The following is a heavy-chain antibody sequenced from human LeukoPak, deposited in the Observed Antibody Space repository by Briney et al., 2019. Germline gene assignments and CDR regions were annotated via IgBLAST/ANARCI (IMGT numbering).Heavy chain of an antibody. J-gene: IGHJ4*02. CDR2: INHSGST. Sequence: SETLSLTCAVYGGSFSGYYWSWIRQPPGKGLEWIGEINHSGSTNYNPSLKSRVTISVDTSKNQFSLKLSSVTAADTAVYYCARVSHYDFWSGSDDYWGQGTLVTVSS. CDR3: ARVSHYDFWSGSDDY. V-gene: IGHV4-34*01. CDR1: GGSFSGYY. D-gene: IGHD3-3*01.